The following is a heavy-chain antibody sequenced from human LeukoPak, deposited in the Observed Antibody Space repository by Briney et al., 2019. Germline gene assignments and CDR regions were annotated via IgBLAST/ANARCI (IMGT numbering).Heavy chain of an antibody. CDR2: ISYSGST. J-gene: IGHJ5*02. CDR1: GGSISSYY. V-gene: IGHV4-59*01. Sequence: SEPLSLTCTVSGGSISSYYWSWIRQPPGKGLEWIGYISYSGSTNFNPSLKSRVTISVDTSKNQFSQKLSSVTAADTAVYYCAREGTAGTNLNWFDPWGQGTLVTVSS. CDR3: AREGTAGTNLNWFDP. D-gene: IGHD1-1*01.